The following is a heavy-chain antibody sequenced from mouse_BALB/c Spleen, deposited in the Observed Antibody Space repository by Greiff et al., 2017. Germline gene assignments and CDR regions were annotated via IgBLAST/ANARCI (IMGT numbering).Heavy chain of an antibody. CDR1: GFTFSDYY. CDR2: ISDGGSYT. V-gene: IGHV5-4*02. Sequence: EVNVVESGGGLVKPGGSLKLSCAASGFTFSDYYMYWVRQTPEKRLEWVATISDGGSYTYYPDSVKGRFTISRDNAKNNLYLQMSSLKSEDTAMYYCARGYGYEYYFDYWGQGTTLTVSS. J-gene: IGHJ2*01. CDR3: ARGYGYEYYFDY. D-gene: IGHD2-2*01.